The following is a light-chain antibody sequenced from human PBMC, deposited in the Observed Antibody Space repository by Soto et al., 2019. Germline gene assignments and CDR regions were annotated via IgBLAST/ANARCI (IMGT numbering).Light chain of an antibody. Sequence: DIVLTQSPGTLSLSPWERATLSCRTSQSVSSIYLAWYPQKPGQAPRPLIYGASSRATGIPDRFSGSGSGTDFTLTISRLEPEDFAVYFCQHYGSSSWTFGQGTKVEIK. CDR2: GAS. J-gene: IGKJ1*01. CDR3: QHYGSSSWT. V-gene: IGKV3-20*01. CDR1: QSVSSIY.